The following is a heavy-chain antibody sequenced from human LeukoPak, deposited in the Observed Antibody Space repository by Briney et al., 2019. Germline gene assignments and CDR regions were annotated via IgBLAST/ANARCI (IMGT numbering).Heavy chain of an antibody. Sequence: GRSLRLSCAASGFTFSSYAMSWVRQAPGKGLEWVSAISGSGGSTYYADSVKGRFTISRDNSRNTLYLQMNSLRAEDTAVYYCVKDQYYGSGSYWFDYWGQGTLVTVSS. J-gene: IGHJ4*02. V-gene: IGHV3-23*01. CDR3: VKDQYYGSGSYWFDY. CDR1: GFTFSSYA. D-gene: IGHD3-10*01. CDR2: ISGSGGST.